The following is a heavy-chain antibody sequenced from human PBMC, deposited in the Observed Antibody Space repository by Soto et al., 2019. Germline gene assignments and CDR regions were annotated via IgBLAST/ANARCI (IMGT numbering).Heavy chain of an antibody. J-gene: IGHJ3*02. Sequence: EVQLVESGGGLVQPGGSLRLSCTASGFIVSDTYMNWVRQAPGKGLEWVSVISNRGETHYADSVRGRFSLSRDIADNTLHLQMSNLRVEETAVYYCAREPRDCRGGSCSITGDAFDIWGQGTMVTVSS. D-gene: IGHD2-15*01. CDR2: ISNRGET. CDR3: AREPRDCRGGSCSITGDAFDI. V-gene: IGHV3-66*01. CDR1: GFIVSDTY.